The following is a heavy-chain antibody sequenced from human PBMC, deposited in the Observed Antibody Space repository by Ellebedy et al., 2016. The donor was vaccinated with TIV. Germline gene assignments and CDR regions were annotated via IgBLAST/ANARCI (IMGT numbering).Heavy chain of an antibody. Sequence: GESLKISCQGSGYRFTGYWIGWVRQMPEKGLEWMGIIFPGDSDTRYSPSFQGQVTISADKSTATAYLQWTSLKASASAMYYCARGSWREVSTWFENWGQGTLVTVSS. CDR3: ARGSWREVSTWFEN. D-gene: IGHD3-16*02. V-gene: IGHV5-51*01. CDR1: GYRFTGYW. J-gene: IGHJ4*02. CDR2: IFPGDSDT.